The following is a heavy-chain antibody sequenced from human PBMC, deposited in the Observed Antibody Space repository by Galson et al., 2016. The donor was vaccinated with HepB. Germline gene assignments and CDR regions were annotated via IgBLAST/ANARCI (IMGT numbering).Heavy chain of an antibody. CDR1: GFTFVNYW. Sequence: SLRLSCAASGFTFVNYWMHWVRRAPGKGLVRVSRTDVDGRNTAYADSVEGRFTISRDNAKNILYLQMNSLRIDDTAVYYCARGPSSAHYYFDYWGQGALVSVSS. J-gene: IGHJ4*02. D-gene: IGHD2-15*01. CDR3: ARGPSSAHYYFDY. CDR2: TDVDGRNT. V-gene: IGHV3-74*03.